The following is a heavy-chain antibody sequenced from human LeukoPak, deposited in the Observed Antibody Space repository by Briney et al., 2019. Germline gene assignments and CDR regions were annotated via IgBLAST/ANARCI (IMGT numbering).Heavy chain of an antibody. D-gene: IGHD3-22*01. CDR3: ARGNYYDSSPPAFDI. Sequence: SETLSLTCTASGGSISSYYWSWIRQPPGKGLEWIGYIYYSGSTYYNPSLKSRVTISVDRSKNQFSLKLSSVTAADTAVYYCARGNYYDSSPPAFDIWGQGTMVTVSS. J-gene: IGHJ3*02. V-gene: IGHV4-59*12. CDR1: GGSISSYY. CDR2: IYYSGST.